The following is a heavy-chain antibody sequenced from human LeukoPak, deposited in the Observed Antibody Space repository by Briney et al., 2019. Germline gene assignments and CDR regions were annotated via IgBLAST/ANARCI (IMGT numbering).Heavy chain of an antibody. CDR3: ARLVGAATDPFDY. CDR1: GGSISSRTYY. V-gene: IGHV4-39*01. Sequence: PSETLSLTCTVSGGSISSRTYYWGWIRQPPGKGLEWIASTYYSGSTYYNPSLKSRVTISIDTSKNQFSLKLSSVTAADTAVYYRARLVGAATDPFDYWGQGTLVTVSS. CDR2: TYYSGST. D-gene: IGHD1-26*01. J-gene: IGHJ4*02.